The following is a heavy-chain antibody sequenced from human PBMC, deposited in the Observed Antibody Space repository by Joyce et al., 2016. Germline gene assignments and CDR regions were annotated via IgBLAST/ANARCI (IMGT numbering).Heavy chain of an antibody. V-gene: IGHV1-2*02. Sequence: QVQLVQSGAEVEKPGASVKVSCKASGYTFTGHYLHWVRQVPGKGLEWMGWMNPKSGGTKYTQKFQGRVTIPRDMSSNTAYMELGRLRSDDTAVYYCARGDPLAGLLSGLGYWGQGTLVTVSS. J-gene: IGHJ4*02. D-gene: IGHD2-15*01. CDR3: ARGDPLAGLLSGLGY. CDR2: MNPKSGGT. CDR1: GYTFTGHY.